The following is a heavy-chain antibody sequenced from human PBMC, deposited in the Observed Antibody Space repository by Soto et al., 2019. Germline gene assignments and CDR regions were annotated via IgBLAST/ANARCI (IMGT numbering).Heavy chain of an antibody. Sequence: KPSETLSLTCPDYGGSFSTYYWRWIREPPGKGLQWIGEINHRGSTNYNPSLKSRVTISVDTSNNQFSLKLSSVTAADRAVYYCARGLNWNYGAFDSWGQGTLVTVSS. CDR2: INHRGST. V-gene: IGHV4-34*01. D-gene: IGHD1-7*01. CDR1: GGSFSTYY. CDR3: ARGLNWNYGAFDS. J-gene: IGHJ4*02.